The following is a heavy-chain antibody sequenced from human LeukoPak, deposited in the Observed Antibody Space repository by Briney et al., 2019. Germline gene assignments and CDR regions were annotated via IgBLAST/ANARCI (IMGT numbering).Heavy chain of an antibody. J-gene: IGHJ3*01. D-gene: IGHD3-10*01. Sequence: GESLKISCKGSGCTFTTYWIAWVRQMPEKGLEWMGISFPGDSDTRYSPSFQGQVTISADKSITTAYLQWSSLKASDTAMYYCVRPSGVVRGVIMSVQAFDVWGQGTMVTVSS. CDR2: SFPGDSDT. CDR3: VRPSGVVRGVIMSVQAFDV. V-gene: IGHV5-51*01. CDR1: GCTFTTYW.